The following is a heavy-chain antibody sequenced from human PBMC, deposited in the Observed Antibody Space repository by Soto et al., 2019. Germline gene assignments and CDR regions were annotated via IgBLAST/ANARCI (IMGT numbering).Heavy chain of an antibody. Sequence: XGSLRLWCAASGFTISDYYMSWIRQAPGKGLGWVSYISSSGSTIYYADSVKGRITISRDNAKNSLYLQMNSLRTEDTAVYYCTTDLGAAAGTGYYYYGMDVWGQGTPVTVSS. D-gene: IGHD6-13*01. CDR2: ISSSGSTI. CDR1: GFTISDYY. CDR3: TTDLGAAAGTGYYYYGMDV. V-gene: IGHV3-11*01. J-gene: IGHJ6*02.